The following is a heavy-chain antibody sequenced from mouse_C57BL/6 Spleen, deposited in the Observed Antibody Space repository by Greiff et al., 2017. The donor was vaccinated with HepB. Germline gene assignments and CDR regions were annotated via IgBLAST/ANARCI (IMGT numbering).Heavy chain of an antibody. J-gene: IGHJ4*01. D-gene: IGHD4-1*01. CDR2: ISYDGSN. Sequence: EVKLQESGPGLVKPSQSLSLTCSVTGYSITSGYYWNWIRQFPGNKLEWMGYISYDGSNNYNPSLKNRISITRDTSKNQFFLKLNSVTTEDTATYYCARGEDWDGYAMDYWGQGTSVTVSS. CDR1: GYSITSGYY. V-gene: IGHV3-6*01. CDR3: ARGEDWDGYAMDY.